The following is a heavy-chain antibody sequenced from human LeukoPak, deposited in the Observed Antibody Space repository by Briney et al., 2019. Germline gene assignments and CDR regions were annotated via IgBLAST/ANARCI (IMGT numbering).Heavy chain of an antibody. Sequence: QPGRSLRLSCAASGFTFSSFSMHWVRQAPGKRLEWVALISYDGTNKFYADSVKGRFTISRDNSKNTLYLQMNGLRAEDTAVYFCARVRPYDYVWGSYRPLDYWGQGTLVTVSS. D-gene: IGHD3-16*02. CDR3: ARVRPYDYVWGSYRPLDY. CDR1: GFTFSSFS. V-gene: IGHV3-30*14. CDR2: ISYDGTNK. J-gene: IGHJ4*02.